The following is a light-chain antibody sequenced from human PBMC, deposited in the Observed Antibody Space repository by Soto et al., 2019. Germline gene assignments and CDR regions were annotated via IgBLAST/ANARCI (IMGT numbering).Light chain of an antibody. CDR3: QQSYSAPPYT. CDR2: GAS. CDR1: QSISSY. Sequence: DIQMTQSPSSLSTSVGDRVTITCRASQSISSYLHWYQQKPGKAPKLLIYGASSLQTGVPSRFSGSGSGTDFTLTISSLQPEDFATYYWQQSYSAPPYTFGQGTKLEIK. V-gene: IGKV1-39*01. J-gene: IGKJ2*01.